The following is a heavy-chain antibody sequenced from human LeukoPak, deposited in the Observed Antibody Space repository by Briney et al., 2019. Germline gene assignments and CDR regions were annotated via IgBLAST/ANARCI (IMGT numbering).Heavy chain of an antibody. J-gene: IGHJ5*02. V-gene: IGHV4-34*01. D-gene: IGHD3-10*01. CDR3: ARGRITMVRGVIITSIMFDP. CDR2: INHSGST. CDR1: GGSFSGYY. Sequence: SETLSLTCAVYGGSFSGYYWSWIRQPPGKGLEWIGEINHSGSTNYNPSLKSRVTISVDTSKNQFSLKLSSVTAADTAVYYCARGRITMVRGVIITSIMFDPWGQGTLVTVSS.